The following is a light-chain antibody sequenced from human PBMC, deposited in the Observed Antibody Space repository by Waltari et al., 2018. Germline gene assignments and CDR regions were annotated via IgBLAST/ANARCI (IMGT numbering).Light chain of an antibody. CDR2: YGN. J-gene: IGLJ2*01. CDR1: TSNVGTNP. V-gene: IGLV1-44*01. CDR3: ATWDDSVTGHWV. Sequence: QSALTQPPSISGTPGQTVTISCSWGTSNVGTNPVNWYQQVPGTTPKLRCFYGNQRPAGVPGRFSGSESDSAASLAISGLQSQDEADYYCATWDDSVTGHWVFGGGTKVTVL.